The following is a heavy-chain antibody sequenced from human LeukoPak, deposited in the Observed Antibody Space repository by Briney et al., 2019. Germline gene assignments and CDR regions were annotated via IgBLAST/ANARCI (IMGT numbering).Heavy chain of an antibody. CDR3: ARDPGVGMVRGVITYYGMDV. CDR1: GFTFSSYS. D-gene: IGHD3-10*01. CDR2: ISSSSSYI. V-gene: IGHV3-21*01. Sequence: GGSLRLSCAASGFTFSSYSMNWVRQAPGKGLEWVSSISSSSSYIYYADSVKGRFTISRDNAKNSLYLQMNSLRAEDTAVYYCARDPGVGMVRGVITYYGMDVWGQGTTVTVSS. J-gene: IGHJ6*02.